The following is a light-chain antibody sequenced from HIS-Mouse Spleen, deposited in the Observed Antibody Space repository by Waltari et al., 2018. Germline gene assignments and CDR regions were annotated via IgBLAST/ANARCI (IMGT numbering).Light chain of an antibody. CDR2: AAS. V-gene: IGKV1-8*01. Sequence: AIRMTQSPSSLSASTGDRVTITCRASQGISSYLAWYQQKPGKAPKLLIYAASTLQSGVPLRFSGSGSGTDFTLTISCLQSEDFATYYCQQYYSYPLYTFGQGTKLEIK. CDR1: QGISSY. CDR3: QQYYSYPLYT. J-gene: IGKJ2*01.